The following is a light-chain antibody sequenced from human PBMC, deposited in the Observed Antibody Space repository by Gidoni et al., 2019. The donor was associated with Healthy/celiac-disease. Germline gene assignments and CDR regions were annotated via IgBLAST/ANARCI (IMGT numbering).Light chain of an antibody. J-gene: IGKJ1*01. CDR2: MAS. CDR3: QQYNSCPLT. Sequence: EIQMTQSPSTLSASVGDRVTITCRASQSISSWLAWYQQKPGKAPKLLIYMASSLESGVPSRFSGSGSGTEFTLTISSLQPEDFATYYCQQYNSCPLTFGQGTKVEIK. V-gene: IGKV1-5*03. CDR1: QSISSW.